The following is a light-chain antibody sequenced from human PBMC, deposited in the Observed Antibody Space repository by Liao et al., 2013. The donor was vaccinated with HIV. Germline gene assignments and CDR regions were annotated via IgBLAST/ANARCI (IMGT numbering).Light chain of an antibody. CDR1: STN. J-gene: IGLJ2*01. V-gene: IGLV3-1*01. CDR2: ENY. CDR3: QAWDSSAEVV. Sequence: SYELTQPPSVSVSPGQTATITCSGASTNVCWYQVKPGQSPEVVIFENYKRPSGIPDRFSGSKSGSTATLTITGTQTMDEADYYCQAWDSSAEVVFGGGTKLTVL.